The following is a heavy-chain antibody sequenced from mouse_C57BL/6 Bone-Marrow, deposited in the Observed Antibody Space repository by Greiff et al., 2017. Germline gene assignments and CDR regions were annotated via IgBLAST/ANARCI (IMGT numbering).Heavy chain of an antibody. CDR3: TRVGYDGYAMDY. J-gene: IGHJ4*01. CDR1: GFTFSSYA. CDR2: ISSGGDYI. Sequence: EVQRVESGEGLVKPGGSLKLSCAASGFTFSSYAMSWVRQTPEKRLEWVAYISSGGDYIYYADTVKGRFTISRDNARNTLYLQMSSLKSEDTAMYYCTRVGYDGYAMDYWGQGTSVTVSS. D-gene: IGHD2-12*01. V-gene: IGHV5-9-1*02.